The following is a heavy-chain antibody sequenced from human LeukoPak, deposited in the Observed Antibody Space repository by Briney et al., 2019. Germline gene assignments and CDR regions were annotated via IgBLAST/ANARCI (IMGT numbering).Heavy chain of an antibody. CDR3: ARGTPQSIAAMDV. V-gene: IGHV3-21*01. J-gene: IGHJ6*02. D-gene: IGHD6-13*01. CDR2: ISSSSSYI. CDR1: GFTFSSYS. Sequence: GGSLRLSCSASGFTFSSYSMNWGRQAPGKGVEWVSSISSSSSYIYYADSVKGRFTISRDNAKNSLYLQMNSLRAEDTAVYYCARGTPQSIAAMDVWGQGTTVTVSS.